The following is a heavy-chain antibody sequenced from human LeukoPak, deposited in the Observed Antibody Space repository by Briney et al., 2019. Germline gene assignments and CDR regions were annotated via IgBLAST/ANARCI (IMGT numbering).Heavy chain of an antibody. CDR2: INWNGGGT. J-gene: IGHJ6*02. Sequence: GGSLRLSCAATGFSFKDYGMHWVRQPPGKGLEWVSAINWNGGGTDYADSVKGRFTISRDNAKNSLYLQLSSLRPEDTALYYCAKHLTATNTYIFFGLDVWGQGTSVTLSS. CDR1: GFSFKDYG. CDR3: AKHLTATNTYIFFGLDV. V-gene: IGHV3-9*01. D-gene: IGHD1-26*01.